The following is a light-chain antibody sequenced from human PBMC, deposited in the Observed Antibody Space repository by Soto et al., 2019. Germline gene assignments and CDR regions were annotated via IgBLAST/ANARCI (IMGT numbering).Light chain of an antibody. V-gene: IGKV3-20*01. CDR2: GAS. CDR3: QHYYTSYTT. Sequence: EVVLTQSPGTLSLSPGERATLSCGASQSVTGNYLAWYQQKPGQAPRLLIFGASTRATGIPDRFSGSGSGTDFTLNNSRLEPEDFAVYYCQHYYTSYTTFGQGTKVEIK. J-gene: IGKJ1*01. CDR1: QSVTGNY.